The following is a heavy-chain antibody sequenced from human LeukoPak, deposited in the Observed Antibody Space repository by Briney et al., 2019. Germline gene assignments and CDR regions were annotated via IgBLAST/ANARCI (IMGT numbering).Heavy chain of an antibody. Sequence: GGSLRLSCAASGFTFSSYGMHWVRQAPGKGLEWVAVISYDGSNKYYADSVKGRFTISRDDAKNSLFLQMNSLRADDTAVYYCARGDHEYWGQGTLVTVSS. J-gene: IGHJ4*02. CDR2: ISYDGSNK. CDR3: ARGDHEY. CDR1: GFTFSSYG. V-gene: IGHV3-30*03.